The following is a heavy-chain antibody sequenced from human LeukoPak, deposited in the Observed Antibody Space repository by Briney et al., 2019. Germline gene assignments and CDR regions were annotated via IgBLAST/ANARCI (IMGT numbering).Heavy chain of an antibody. V-gene: IGHV3-30-3*01. CDR2: ISYDGSNK. Sequence: GGSLRLPCAASGFTFSSYAMHWVRQAPGKGLEWVAVISYDGSNKYYADSVKGRFTISRDNSKNTLYLQMNSLRAEDTAVYYCAREAAMGFDYWGQGTLVTVSS. D-gene: IGHD5-18*01. J-gene: IGHJ4*02. CDR1: GFTFSSYA. CDR3: AREAAMGFDY.